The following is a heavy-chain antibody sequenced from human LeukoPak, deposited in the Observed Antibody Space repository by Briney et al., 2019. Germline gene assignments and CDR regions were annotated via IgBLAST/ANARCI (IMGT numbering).Heavy chain of an antibody. J-gene: IGHJ6*02. CDR1: GYTFTGYY. V-gene: IGHV1-2*04. D-gene: IGHD2-2*01. Sequence: ASVKVSCKASGYTFTGYYMHWVRQAPGQGLEWMGWINPNSGGTNYAQKFQGWVTMTRDTSISTAYMELSRLRSDDTAVYYCARVLRCSSTSCPPANYGMDVWGQGTTVTVSS. CDR2: INPNSGGT. CDR3: ARVLRCSSTSCPPANYGMDV.